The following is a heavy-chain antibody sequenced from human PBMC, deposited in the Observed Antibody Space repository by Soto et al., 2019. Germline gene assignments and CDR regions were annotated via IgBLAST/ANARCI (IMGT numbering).Heavy chain of an antibody. J-gene: IGHJ3*02. V-gene: IGHV3-30*18. CDR3: AKLVGRSQQLSAFDI. Sequence: GGSLRLSCAASGFTFSSYGMHCVRQAPGKGLEWVAVISYDGSNKYYAGSVKVRFTISRDNSKNTLYLQMNSLRAEDTVVYYCAKLVGRSQQLSAFDIWGQGTMVTVS. CDR1: GFTFSSYG. CDR2: ISYDGSNK. D-gene: IGHD6-13*01.